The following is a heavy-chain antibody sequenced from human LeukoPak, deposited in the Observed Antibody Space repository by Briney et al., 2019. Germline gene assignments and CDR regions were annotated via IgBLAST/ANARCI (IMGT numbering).Heavy chain of an antibody. CDR3: ARHSGSYAYFDY. Sequence: GASVKVSCKASGYTFTSYYMHWVRQAPGQGLEWMGIINPSGGSTSYAQKFQGRVTMTRDTSTSTVYMELSSLGSEDTAVYYCARHSGSYAYFDYWGQGTLVTVSS. D-gene: IGHD1-26*01. CDR2: INPSGGST. V-gene: IGHV1-46*01. CDR1: GYTFTSYY. J-gene: IGHJ4*02.